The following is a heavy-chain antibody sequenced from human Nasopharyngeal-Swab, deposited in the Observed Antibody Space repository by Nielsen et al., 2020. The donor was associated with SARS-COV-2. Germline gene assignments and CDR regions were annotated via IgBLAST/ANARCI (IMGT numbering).Heavy chain of an antibody. CDR3: VKDLRGRYGFES. J-gene: IGHJ3*02. Sequence: GESLKISCAASGFTFSIHAMHWVRQAPGKGLEYVSTINDYEDRLYYADSVKGRFTISRDNSKNTLYLQMSSLRTEDTAVYWCVKDLRGRYGFESWGQGTMVTISS. CDR1: GFTFSIHA. CDR2: INDYEDRL. D-gene: IGHD3-16*01. V-gene: IGHV3-64D*06.